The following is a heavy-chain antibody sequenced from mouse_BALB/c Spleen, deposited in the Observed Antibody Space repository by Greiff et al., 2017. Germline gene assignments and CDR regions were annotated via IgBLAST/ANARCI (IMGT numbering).Heavy chain of an antibody. CDR1: GFTFSDYY. CDR2: ISDGGSYT. Sequence: DVMLVESGGGLVKPGGSLKLSCAASGFTFSDYYMYWVRQTPEKRLEWVATISDGGSYTYYPDSVKGRFTISRDNAKNNLYLQMSSLKSEDTAMYYCARGYDEAWFAYWGQGTLVTVSA. V-gene: IGHV5-4*02. J-gene: IGHJ3*01. CDR3: ARGYDEAWFAY. D-gene: IGHD2-14*01.